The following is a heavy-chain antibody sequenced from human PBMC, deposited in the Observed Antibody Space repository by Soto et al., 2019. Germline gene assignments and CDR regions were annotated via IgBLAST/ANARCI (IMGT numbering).Heavy chain of an antibody. J-gene: IGHJ4*02. CDR1: GFTFSSYS. V-gene: IGHV3-48*02. CDR3: ASGRSSHLSY. Sequence: PVGSLRLSCAASGFTFSSYSMNWVRQAPGKGLEWVSYISSSSSTIYYADSVKGRFTISRDNAKNSLYLQMNSLRDEDTAVYYCASGRSSHLSYWGQGTLVTVSS. D-gene: IGHD1-26*01. CDR2: ISSSSSTI.